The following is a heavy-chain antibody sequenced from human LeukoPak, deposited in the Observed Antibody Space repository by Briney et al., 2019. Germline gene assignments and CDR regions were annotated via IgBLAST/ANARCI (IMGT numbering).Heavy chain of an antibody. CDR1: GYTFTSYY. D-gene: IGHD1-26*01. J-gene: IGHJ6*02. CDR2: INPSGGST. Sequence: GASVKVSRKASGYTFTSYYMHWVRQPPGQGLEWMGIINPSGGSTSYAQKFQGRVTMTRDTSTTTVYMELSSLRSEDTAVYYCAREKGGSYKSYYYYGMDVWGQGTTVTVSS. CDR3: AREKGGSYKSYYYYGMDV. V-gene: IGHV1-46*01.